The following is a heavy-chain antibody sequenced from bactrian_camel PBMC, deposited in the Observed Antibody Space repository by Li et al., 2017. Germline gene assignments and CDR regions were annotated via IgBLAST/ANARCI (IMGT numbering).Heavy chain of an antibody. Sequence: HVQLVESGGALVQPGGSLALSCATSGFTFSDYYMTWVRQAPGKGLEWVSSIYSDGTYTYYADSVKGRFTISLDNAKDTLNLHMSVLKPEDSAMYYCAAAWDKDINFLDKPDEYNYWGQGTQVTVS. D-gene: IGHD1*01. CDR3: AAAWDKDINFLDKPDEYNY. CDR1: GFTFSDYY. J-gene: IGHJ4*01. CDR2: IYSDGTYT. V-gene: IGHV3S6*01.